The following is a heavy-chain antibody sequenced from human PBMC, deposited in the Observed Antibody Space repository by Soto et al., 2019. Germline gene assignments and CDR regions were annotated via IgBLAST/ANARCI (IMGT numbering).Heavy chain of an antibody. CDR1: GFTFNTYA. D-gene: IGHD2-2*01. Sequence: PGGSLRLSCAASGFTFNTYAMSWVRQAPGKGLEWVSTISGSGGSTYYADSVKGRFTISRDNSKNTLYLQMNSLRAEDTAVYYCAKESSSTSSNWFDPWGQGTLVTVSS. CDR2: ISGSGGST. J-gene: IGHJ5*02. CDR3: AKESSSTSSNWFDP. V-gene: IGHV3-23*01.